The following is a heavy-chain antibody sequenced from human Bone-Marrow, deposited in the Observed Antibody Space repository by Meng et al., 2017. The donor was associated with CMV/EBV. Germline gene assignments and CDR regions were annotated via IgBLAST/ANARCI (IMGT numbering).Heavy chain of an antibody. J-gene: IGHJ6*02. Sequence: GESLKISCTASGFTFGDYAMSWVRQAPGKGLEWVGFIRSKAYGGTTEYAASVKGRFTISRDDSKSIAYLQMNSLKTEDTAVYYCTRDAGRNCSSTSCYLATLYYYYYGMDVWDQGTTVTVSS. V-gene: IGHV3-49*04. CDR3: TRDAGRNCSSTSCYLATLYYYYYGMDV. D-gene: IGHD2-2*01. CDR1: GFTFGDYA. CDR2: IRSKAYGGTT.